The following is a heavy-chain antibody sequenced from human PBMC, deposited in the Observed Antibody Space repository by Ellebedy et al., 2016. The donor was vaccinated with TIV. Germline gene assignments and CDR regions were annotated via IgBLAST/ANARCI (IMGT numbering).Heavy chain of an antibody. D-gene: IGHD3-16*01. CDR3: ARGGSTQTVWYAFDI. Sequence: AASVKVSCKASGYTFIGYYMHWVRQPPGQGLEWIGIINPSGGSTSYAQKFQGRVTMTRDTPTSTVYMELSSLRSEDTAVYYCARGGSTQTVWYAFDIWGQGTMVTVSS. CDR2: INPSGGST. V-gene: IGHV1-46*01. CDR1: GYTFIGYY. J-gene: IGHJ3*02.